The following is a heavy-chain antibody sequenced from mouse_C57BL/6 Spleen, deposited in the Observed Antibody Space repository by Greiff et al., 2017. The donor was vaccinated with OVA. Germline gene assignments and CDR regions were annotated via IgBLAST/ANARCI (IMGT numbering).Heavy chain of an antibody. CDR1: GFTFSDSW. CDR2: LRNNANNHAT. J-gene: IGHJ2*01. V-gene: IGHV6-6*01. Sequence: EVKLVESGGGLVQPGGSMKLSCAASGFTFSDSWMDWVRQSPEKGLEWVAELRNNANNHATYYAESVKGKFTISRDESKSSVYLQISSLRAEDTGVYYCTTLDYWGQGTTLTVSS. CDR3: TTLDY.